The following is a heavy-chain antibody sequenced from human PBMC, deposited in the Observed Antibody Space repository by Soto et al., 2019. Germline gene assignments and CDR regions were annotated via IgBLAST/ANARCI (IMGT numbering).Heavy chain of an antibody. V-gene: IGHV3-11*01. CDR1: GFTFSDYY. J-gene: IGHJ5*02. CDR3: ARDLTAAAGTFWFDP. CDR2: ISSSGSTI. Sequence: LRLSCAASGFTFSDYYMSWIRQAPGKGLEWVSYISSSGSTIYYADSVKGRFTISRDNAKNSLYLQMNSLRAEDTAVYYCARDLTAAAGTFWFDPWGQGTLVTVSS. D-gene: IGHD6-13*01.